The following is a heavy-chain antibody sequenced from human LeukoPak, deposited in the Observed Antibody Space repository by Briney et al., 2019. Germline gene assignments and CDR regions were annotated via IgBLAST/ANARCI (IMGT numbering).Heavy chain of an antibody. CDR2: ISGSGGST. Sequence: GGSPRLSCAASGFTFSSYAMSWVRQAPGKGLEWVSAISGSGGSTYYADSVKGRFTISRDNSKNTLYLQMNSLRAEDTAVYYCANLRYFDWLQKSTFDYWGQGTLVTVSS. CDR3: ANLRYFDWLQKSTFDY. D-gene: IGHD3-9*01. V-gene: IGHV3-23*01. J-gene: IGHJ4*02. CDR1: GFTFSSYA.